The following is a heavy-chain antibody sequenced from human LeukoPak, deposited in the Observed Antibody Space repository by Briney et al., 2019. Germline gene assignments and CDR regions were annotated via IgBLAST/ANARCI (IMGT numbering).Heavy chain of an antibody. V-gene: IGHV3-7*01. Sequence: GGSLRLSCAASGFTFSSYWMSWVRQAPGKGPEWVANINQESTETYYVDSVRGRFTISRDNAKNSLSLQMNSLRVEDTAVYYCARVEELVGANWFDPWGQGTLVTVSS. J-gene: IGHJ5*02. CDR3: ARVEELVGANWFDP. CDR2: INQESTET. CDR1: GFTFSSYW. D-gene: IGHD2-8*02.